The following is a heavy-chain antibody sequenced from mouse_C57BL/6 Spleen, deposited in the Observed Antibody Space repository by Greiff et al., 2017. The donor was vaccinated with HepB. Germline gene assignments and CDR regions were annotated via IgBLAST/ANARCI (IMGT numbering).Heavy chain of an antibody. J-gene: IGHJ4*01. CDR1: GFSLTSYG. CDR3: ARIYYGYDVDYAMDY. CDR2: IWSGGST. D-gene: IGHD2-2*01. Sequence: QVHVKQSGPGLVQPSQSLSITCTVSGFSLTSYGVHWVRQSPGKGLEWLGVIWSGGSTDYNAAFISRLSISKDNSKSQVFFKMNSLQADDTAIYYCARIYYGYDVDYAMDYWGQGTSVTVSS. V-gene: IGHV2-2*01.